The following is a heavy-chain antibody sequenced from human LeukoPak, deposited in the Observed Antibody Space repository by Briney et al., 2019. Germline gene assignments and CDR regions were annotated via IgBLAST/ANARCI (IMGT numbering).Heavy chain of an antibody. V-gene: IGHV3-23*01. CDR3: AKRQSWSPFDY. J-gene: IGHJ4*02. CDR2: ISGSGGST. CDR1: GFTFSSYA. Sequence: GGSLRLSCAASGFTFSSYAMSWVRQARGKGVEGVSAISGSGGSTYYADSVKGRFTISRDNSKNTLYLQMNSLRAEDTAVYYCAKRQSWSPFDYWGQGTLVTVSS. D-gene: IGHD2-15*01.